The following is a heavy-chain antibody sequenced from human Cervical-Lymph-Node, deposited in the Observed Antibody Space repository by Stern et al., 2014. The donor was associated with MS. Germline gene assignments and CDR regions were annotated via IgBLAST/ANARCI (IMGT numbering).Heavy chain of an antibody. D-gene: IGHD4-11*01. J-gene: IGHJ4*02. CDR3: AREDYRNYSPHIDY. CDR2: ISYDGSKK. CDR1: GFSFTGHT. Sequence: MQLEESGGGVVQPWRSLRLSCAASGFSFTGHTMHWVRQAPGQGLERVSFISYDGSKKQYAGSVKGRFTISRDTSKNTLYLQMNSLRVEDTALYYCAREDYRNYSPHIDYWGQGTLVTVSS. V-gene: IGHV3-30-3*01.